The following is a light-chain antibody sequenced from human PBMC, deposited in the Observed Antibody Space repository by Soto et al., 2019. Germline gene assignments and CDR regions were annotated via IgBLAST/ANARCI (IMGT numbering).Light chain of an antibody. V-gene: IGLV2-11*01. CDR1: SSDVGGYNY. J-gene: IGLJ1*01. CDR2: DVN. CDR3: CSYAGGYTFEV. Sequence: QSVLTQPRSVSGSPGQSVAISCTGTSSDVGGYNYVSWYQQHPGKAPKLMIYDVNKRPSGVPDRFSGSKSGNTASLTISGLQAEDEADYYCCSYAGGYTFEVFGTGTKLTVL.